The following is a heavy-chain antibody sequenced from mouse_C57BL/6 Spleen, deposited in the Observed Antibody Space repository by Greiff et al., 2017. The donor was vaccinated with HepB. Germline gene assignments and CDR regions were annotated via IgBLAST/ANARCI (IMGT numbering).Heavy chain of an antibody. CDR3: ATYGNYYAMDY. J-gene: IGHJ4*01. CDR2: IYPGSGNT. Sequence: QVQLKQSGPELVKPGASVKISCKASGYSFTSYYIHWVKQRPGQGLEWIGWIYPGSGNTKYNEKFKCKATLTADTSSSTAYMQLSSLTSEDSAVYYCATYGNYYAMDYWGQGTSVTVSS. V-gene: IGHV1-66*01. D-gene: IGHD2-1*01. CDR1: GYSFTSYY.